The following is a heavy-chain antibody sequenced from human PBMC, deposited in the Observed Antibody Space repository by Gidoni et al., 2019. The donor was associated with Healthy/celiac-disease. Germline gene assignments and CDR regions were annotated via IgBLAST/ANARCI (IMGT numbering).Heavy chain of an antibody. CDR2: INPNSGGT. CDR1: GYTFTGYY. J-gene: IGHJ4*02. CDR3: ARGANTAMAEVKLDY. Sequence: QVQLVQSGAEVKKPGASVKVSCKASGYTFTGYYMHWVRQAPGQGLEWMGWINPNSGGTNYAQKFQGWVTMTRDTSISTAYMELSRLRSDDTAVYYCARGANTAMAEVKLDYWGQGTLVTVSS. V-gene: IGHV1-2*04. D-gene: IGHD5-18*01.